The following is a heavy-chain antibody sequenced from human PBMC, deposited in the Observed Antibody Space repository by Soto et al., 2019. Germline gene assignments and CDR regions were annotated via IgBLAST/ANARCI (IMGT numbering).Heavy chain of an antibody. Sequence: PGGSLRLSCAASGFTFSSYGMHWVRQAPGKGLEWVAVIWYDGSNKYYADSVKGRFTISRDNSKNTLYLQMNSLRAEDTAVYYCARVEGYYDSSGWAYYYYGMDVWGQGTTVTVSS. CDR3: ARVEGYYDSSGWAYYYYGMDV. D-gene: IGHD3-22*01. CDR2: IWYDGSNK. J-gene: IGHJ6*02. CDR1: GFTFSSYG. V-gene: IGHV3-33*01.